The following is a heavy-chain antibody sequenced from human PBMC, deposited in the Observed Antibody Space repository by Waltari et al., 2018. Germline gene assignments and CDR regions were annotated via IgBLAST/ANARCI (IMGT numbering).Heavy chain of an antibody. Sequence: QVQLVQSGAEVKKPGASVKVSCKASGYTFTSYGISWVRQAPGQGLEWMGWISAYNGNTNYAQNRQGRVTMTTDTSTSTAYMELRSLRSDDTAVYYCARALERQWPPPEFFDYWGQGTLVTVSS. CDR1: GYTFTSYG. CDR3: ARALERQWPPPEFFDY. CDR2: ISAYNGNT. V-gene: IGHV1-18*01. J-gene: IGHJ4*02. D-gene: IGHD6-19*01.